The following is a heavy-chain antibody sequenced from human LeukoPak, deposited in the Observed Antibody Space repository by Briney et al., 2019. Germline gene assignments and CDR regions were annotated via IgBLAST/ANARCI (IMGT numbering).Heavy chain of an antibody. Sequence: AGGSLRLSCAASGFTFSSHAMNWVRQAPGKALEWVSSITSSGTYIFYADSVKGRFTISRDNAKNSLYLQMNSLGPEDTAVYYCARDPYSGNYGNYYYYYMDVWGKGTTVTISS. CDR3: ARDPYSGNYGNYYYYYMDV. CDR2: ITSSGTYI. J-gene: IGHJ6*03. V-gene: IGHV3-21*01. D-gene: IGHD1-26*01. CDR1: GFTFSSHA.